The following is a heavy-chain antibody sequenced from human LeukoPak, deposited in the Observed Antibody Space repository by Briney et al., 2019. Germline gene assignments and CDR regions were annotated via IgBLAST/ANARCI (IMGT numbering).Heavy chain of an antibody. J-gene: IGHJ4*02. Sequence: ASVKVSCKASGYTFTTFGITRVRQAPGQGLEWMGWINTYNGNTNYAQNLQGRDTMTTDTSTSTAYMELRSLTSDDTAVYYCARLGSDCGGGNCYWGQGTLVTVSS. D-gene: IGHD2-15*01. CDR1: GYTFTTFG. CDR2: INTYNGNT. CDR3: ARLGSDCGGGNCY. V-gene: IGHV1-18*01.